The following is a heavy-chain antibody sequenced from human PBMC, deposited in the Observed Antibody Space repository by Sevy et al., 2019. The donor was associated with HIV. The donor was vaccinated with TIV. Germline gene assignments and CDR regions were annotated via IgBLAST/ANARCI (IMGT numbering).Heavy chain of an antibody. CDR1: GFTFSNYD. CDR3: AKPHYDFWSGYSYGMDV. D-gene: IGHD3-3*01. Sequence: GGSLRLSCAASGFTFSNYDMTWVRQAPGKGLEWVSAISASGGSTYYADSVKGRFTISRDNSKNTLYLQMSSLRAEDTAVYYCAKPHYDFWSGYSYGMDVWGQGTTVTVSS. V-gene: IGHV3-23*01. CDR2: ISASGGST. J-gene: IGHJ6*02.